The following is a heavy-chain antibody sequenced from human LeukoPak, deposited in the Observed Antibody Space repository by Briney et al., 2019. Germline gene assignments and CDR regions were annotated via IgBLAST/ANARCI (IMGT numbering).Heavy chain of an antibody. CDR2: IYYSGST. J-gene: IGHJ3*02. Sequence: SETLSLTCTVSGGSISSYYWSWIRQPPGKGLEWIGYIYYSGSTNYNPSLKSRVTISVDTSKIQFSLKLSSVTAADTAVYYCARSGSYYQDDAFDIWGQGTMVTVSS. CDR3: ARSGSYYQDDAFDI. D-gene: IGHD3-10*01. CDR1: GGSISSYY. V-gene: IGHV4-59*01.